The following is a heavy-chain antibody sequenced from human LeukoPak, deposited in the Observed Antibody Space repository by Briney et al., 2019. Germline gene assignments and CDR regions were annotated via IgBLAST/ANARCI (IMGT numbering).Heavy chain of an antibody. CDR1: GGSIISYY. CDR3: ARHFED. CDR2: IYYSGST. J-gene: IGHJ4*02. V-gene: IGHV4-59*08. Sequence: SETLSLTCTVSGGSIISYYWSWIRQPPGKGLEWIGYIYYSGSTNYNPSLKSRVTISVDTSKNQFSLKLSSVTAADTAVYYCARHFEDWGQGTLVTVSS.